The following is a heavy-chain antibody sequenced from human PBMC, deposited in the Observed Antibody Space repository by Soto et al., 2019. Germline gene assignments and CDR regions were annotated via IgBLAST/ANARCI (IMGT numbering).Heavy chain of an antibody. V-gene: IGHV4-4*02. J-gene: IGHJ6*02. Sequence: SETLSLTCAVSGGSISSSNWWSWVRQPPGKGLEWIGEIYHSGSTNYNPSLKSRVTISVDKSKNQFSLKLSSVTAADTAVYYCARESAEHRDYYYYYGMDVWGQGTTVTVSS. CDR2: IYHSGST. CDR1: GGSISSSNW. D-gene: IGHD1-26*01. CDR3: ARESAEHRDYYYYYGMDV.